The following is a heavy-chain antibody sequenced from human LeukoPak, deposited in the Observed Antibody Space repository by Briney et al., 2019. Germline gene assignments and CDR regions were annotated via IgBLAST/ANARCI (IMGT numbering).Heavy chain of an antibody. Sequence: GGSLRLPCAASGFIFSSYWMSWVRQAPGKGLEWVANIKQDGSEKYYVDSVKGRFSISRDNAKNSLYLQMNGLRAEDTAVYYCAREEYGDHLWWWGQGTPVTVSS. CDR2: IKQDGSEK. J-gene: IGHJ4*02. V-gene: IGHV3-7*01. CDR1: GFIFSSYW. CDR3: AREEYGDHLWW. D-gene: IGHD4-17*01.